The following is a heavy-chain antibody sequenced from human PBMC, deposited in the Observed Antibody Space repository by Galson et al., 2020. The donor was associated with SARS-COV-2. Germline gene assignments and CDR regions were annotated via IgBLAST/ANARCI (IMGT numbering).Heavy chain of an antibody. CDR2: IIPIFGTA. Sequence: SVKVSCKASGGTFSSYAISWVRQAPGQGLEWMGGIIPIFGTANYAQKFQGRVTITADESTSTAYMELSSLRSEDTAVYYCARGRVGGTWDFDYWGQGTLVTVSS. CDR1: GGTFSSYA. J-gene: IGHJ4*02. CDR3: ARGRVGGTWDFDY. V-gene: IGHV1-69*13. D-gene: IGHD3-16*01.